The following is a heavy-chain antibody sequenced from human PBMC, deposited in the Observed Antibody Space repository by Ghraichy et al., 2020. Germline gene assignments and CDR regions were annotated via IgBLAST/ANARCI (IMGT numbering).Heavy chain of an antibody. CDR3: ATRTSVRHFYYGLDV. CDR1: GGKFWETS. J-gene: IGHJ6*02. V-gene: IGHV1-69*08. D-gene: IGHD3-3*02. Sequence: SVKVSCKASGGKFWETSLSWVRQAPGQGLEWIGRIIPFRGTPNYAQKFQGRVTITADRSTSTAYLDLISLRPEDTAVYYCATRTSVRHFYYGLDVWGQGTTVIVSS. CDR2: IIPFRGTP.